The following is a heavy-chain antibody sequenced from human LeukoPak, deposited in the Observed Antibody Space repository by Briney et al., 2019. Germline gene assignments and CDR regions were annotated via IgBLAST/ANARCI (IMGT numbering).Heavy chain of an antibody. Sequence: SETLSLTCAVYGGSFSGYYWSWIRQPPGKGLEWIGEINHSGSTNYNPSLKSRVTISVDTSKNQFSLKLSSVTAADTAVCYCARGIPKWLLKAYYFDYWGQGTLVTVSS. J-gene: IGHJ4*02. V-gene: IGHV4-34*01. CDR2: INHSGST. D-gene: IGHD3-22*01. CDR1: GGSFSGYY. CDR3: ARGIPKWLLKAYYFDY.